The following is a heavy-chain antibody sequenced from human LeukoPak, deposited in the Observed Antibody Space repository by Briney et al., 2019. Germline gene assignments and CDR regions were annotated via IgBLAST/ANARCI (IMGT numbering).Heavy chain of an antibody. J-gene: IGHJ4*02. D-gene: IGHD3-9*01. CDR3: ARAWGVQLRYFDL. Sequence: PSETLSLTCTVSGGSISSGGYYWSWIRQHPGKGLEWIGYIYYSGSTYYNPSLKSRVTISVDTSKNQFSLKLSSVTAADTAVYYCARAWGVQLRYFDLWGQGTLVTVSS. CDR2: IYYSGST. CDR1: GGSISSGGYY. V-gene: IGHV4-31*03.